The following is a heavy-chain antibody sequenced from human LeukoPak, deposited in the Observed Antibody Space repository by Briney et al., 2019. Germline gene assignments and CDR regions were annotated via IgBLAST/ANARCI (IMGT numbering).Heavy chain of an antibody. CDR1: GGSLSDYY. CDR2: IHYSGST. Sequence: SETLSLTCTVSGGSLSDYYWSWIRQPPGKGLEWIAYIHYSGSTNYNPSLKSRVIISVDTSRSQLFLKLSSVTAADTAVYYCARIEGDNSLDYWGQGTLVTVSS. CDR3: ARIEGDNSLDY. D-gene: IGHD3-16*01. J-gene: IGHJ4*02. V-gene: IGHV4-59*01.